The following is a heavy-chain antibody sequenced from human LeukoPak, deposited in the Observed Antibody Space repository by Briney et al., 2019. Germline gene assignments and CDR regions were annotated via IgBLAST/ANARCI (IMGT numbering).Heavy chain of an antibody. CDR1: GFTFSSYA. CDR2: ISYDGSNK. CDR3: ARDVWGYYDSSGYDY. Sequence: GGSLRLSCAASGFTFSSYAMHWVRQAPGKGLEWVAVISYDGSNKYYADSVKGRFTISRDNSKNTLYLQMNSLRAEDTAVYYCARDVWGYYDSSGYDYWGQGTLVTVSS. V-gene: IGHV3-30*04. J-gene: IGHJ4*02. D-gene: IGHD3-22*01.